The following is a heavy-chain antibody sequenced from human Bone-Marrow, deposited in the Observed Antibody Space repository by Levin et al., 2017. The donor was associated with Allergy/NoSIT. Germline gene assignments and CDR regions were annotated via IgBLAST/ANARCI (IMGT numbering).Heavy chain of an antibody. CDR1: GFTFRSYT. CDR3: ARGSYGVFDS. V-gene: IGHV3-48*01. D-gene: IGHD3-16*01. CDR2: ISSTNNFI. J-gene: IGHJ4*02. Sequence: GESLKISCAASGFTFRSYTMNWVRQAPGKGLEWVSYISSTNNFIDYADSVKGRFTVSRDNAKNSLYLQMNSLRVEDSAVYYCARGSYGVFDSWGQGTLVTVSS.